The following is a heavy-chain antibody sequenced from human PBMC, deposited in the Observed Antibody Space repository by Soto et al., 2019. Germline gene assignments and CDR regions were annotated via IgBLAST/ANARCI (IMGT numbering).Heavy chain of an antibody. CDR3: THIVVAGLGYYFDY. J-gene: IGHJ4*02. CDR2: IYWDDDK. D-gene: IGHD6-19*01. Sequence: QITLKESGPTLVKPTQTLTLTCTFSGFSLSSTRMAVGWIRQPPGKALEWLALIYWDDDKRYSPFLKSRLTITKDTSKTPVALTVSNMDPVDTARYYCTHIVVAGLGYYFDYWGQGTLVTVSS. V-gene: IGHV2-5*02. CDR1: GFSLSSTRMA.